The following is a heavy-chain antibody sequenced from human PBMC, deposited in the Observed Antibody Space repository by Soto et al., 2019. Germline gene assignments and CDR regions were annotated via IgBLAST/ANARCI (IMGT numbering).Heavy chain of an antibody. J-gene: IGHJ6*02. V-gene: IGHV4-61*01. CDR2: IYYSGST. CDR1: GGSVISGSYY. D-gene: IGHD6-13*01. CDR3: ARDREQLVSGYYGMDV. Sequence: LSLTCTVSGGSVISGSYYWSWIRQPPGKGLEWIGYIYYSGSTNYNPSLKSRVTISVDTSKNQFSLKLSSVTAADTAVYYCARDREQLVSGYYGMDVWGQGTTVTVSS.